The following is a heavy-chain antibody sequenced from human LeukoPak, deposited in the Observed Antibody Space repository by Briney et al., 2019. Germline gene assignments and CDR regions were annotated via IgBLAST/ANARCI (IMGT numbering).Heavy chain of an antibody. J-gene: IGHJ2*01. Sequence: SQTLSLTCAISGDSVSSNSAAWNWIRQSPSRGLEWLGRTYHRSKWYSDYAVSVKSRITINPDTSKNQFSLQLNSVTPEDTAVYYCARDSPLTTVTTFPYWYFDLWGRGTLVTVSS. CDR2: TYHRSKWYS. CDR3: ARDSPLTTVTTFPYWYFDL. CDR1: GDSVSSNSAA. V-gene: IGHV6-1*01. D-gene: IGHD4-17*01.